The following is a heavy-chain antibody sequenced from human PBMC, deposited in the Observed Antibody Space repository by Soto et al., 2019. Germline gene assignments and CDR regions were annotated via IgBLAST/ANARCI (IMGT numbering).Heavy chain of an antibody. CDR1: GFTFSSYG. V-gene: IGHV3-30*18. CDR3: AKEVISGSSWYLFHY. J-gene: IGHJ4*02. Sequence: GGSLRLSCAASGFTFSSYGMHWVRQAPGKGLEWVAVISYDGSNKYYADSVKGRFTISRDNSKNTLYLQMNSLRAEDTAVYYSAKEVISGSSWYLFHYWGQGTLVTVSS. D-gene: IGHD6-13*01. CDR2: ISYDGSNK.